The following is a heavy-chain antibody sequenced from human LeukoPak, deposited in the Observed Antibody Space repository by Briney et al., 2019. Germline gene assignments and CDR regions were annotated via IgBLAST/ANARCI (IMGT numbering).Heavy chain of an antibody. CDR2: INPNSGGT. D-gene: IGHD4-17*01. CDR1: GYTFTGYY. Sequence: ASVKVSCKASGYTFTGYYMHWVRQAPGQGLEWMGWINPNSGGTNYAQKFRGRVTMTRDTSISTAYMELSRLRSDDTAMYYCARILTTVTTMDYWGQGTLVTASS. J-gene: IGHJ4*02. CDR3: ARILTTVTTMDY. V-gene: IGHV1-2*02.